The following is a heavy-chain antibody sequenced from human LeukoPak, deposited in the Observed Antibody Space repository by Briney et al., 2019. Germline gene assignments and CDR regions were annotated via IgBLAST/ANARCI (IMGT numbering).Heavy chain of an antibody. CDR2: INPSGGST. J-gene: IGHJ6*02. CDR3: ARDGILFGVVSYYYYGMGV. Sequence: ASVKVSCKASGYTFTSYYMHWVRQAPGQGLEWMGIINPSGGSTSYAQKFQGRVTMTRDTSTSTVYMELSSLRSEDTAVYYCARDGILFGVVSYYYYGMGVWGQGTTVTVSS. D-gene: IGHD3-3*01. V-gene: IGHV1-46*01. CDR1: GYTFTSYY.